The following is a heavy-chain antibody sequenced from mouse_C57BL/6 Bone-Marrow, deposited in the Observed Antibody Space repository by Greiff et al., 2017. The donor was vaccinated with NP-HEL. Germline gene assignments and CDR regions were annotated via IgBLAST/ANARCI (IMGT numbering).Heavy chain of an antibody. D-gene: IGHD5-1*01. J-gene: IGHJ4*01. V-gene: IGHV5-4*01. CDR2: ISDGGSYT. Sequence: EVKLVESGGGLVKPGGSLKLSCAASGFTFSSYAMSWVRQTPEKRLEWVATISDGGSYTYYPDNVKGRFTISRDNAKNNLYLQMSHLKSEDTAMSFCARDGPSSFSTSYYAMDYWTHRTSVTVSS. CDR3: ARDGPSSFSTSYYAMDY. CDR1: GFTFSSYA.